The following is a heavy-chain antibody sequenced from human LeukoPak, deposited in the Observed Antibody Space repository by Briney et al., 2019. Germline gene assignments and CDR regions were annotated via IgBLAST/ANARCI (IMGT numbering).Heavy chain of an antibody. V-gene: IGHV2-70*01. CDR3: ARIRGYSYGVDDAFGI. D-gene: IGHD5-18*01. Sequence: VSGPTLVNPTQTLTLTCTFSGFSLSTSGMCVSWIRQPPGKALEWLALIDWDDDKYYSTSLKTRLTISKDTSKNQVVLTMTNMDPVDTTTYYCARIRGYSYGVDDAFGIWGQGTMVTVSS. J-gene: IGHJ3*02. CDR2: IDWDDDK. CDR1: GFSLSTSGMC.